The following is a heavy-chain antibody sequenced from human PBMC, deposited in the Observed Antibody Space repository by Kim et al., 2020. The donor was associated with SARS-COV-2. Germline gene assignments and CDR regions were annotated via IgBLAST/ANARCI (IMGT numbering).Heavy chain of an antibody. J-gene: IGHJ4*02. CDR3: AKDRQLLLYEGYFDF. V-gene: IGHV3-30*02. Sequence: ADPMKGRFPSSRDKSKNTLNLQMNSLRAEDTAVYYCAKDRQLLLYEGYFDFWGQGTLVTVSS. D-gene: IGHD2-2*02.